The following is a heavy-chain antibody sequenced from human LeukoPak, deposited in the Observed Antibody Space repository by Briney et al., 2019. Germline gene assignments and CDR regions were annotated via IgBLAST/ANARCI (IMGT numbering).Heavy chain of an antibody. CDR1: GFTFDDYG. CDR2: IKQDGSEK. Sequence: GGSLRLSCAASGFTFDDYGMSWVRQAPGKGLEWVANIKQDGSEKYYVDSVKGRFTISRDNAKNSLYLQMNSLRAEDTAVYYCASGLYSYAGDYWGQGTLVTVSS. D-gene: IGHD5-18*01. J-gene: IGHJ4*02. CDR3: ASGLYSYAGDY. V-gene: IGHV3-7*01.